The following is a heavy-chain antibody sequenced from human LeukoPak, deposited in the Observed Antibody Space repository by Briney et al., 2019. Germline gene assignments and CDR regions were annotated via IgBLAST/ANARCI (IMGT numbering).Heavy chain of an antibody. J-gene: IGHJ4*02. CDR3: AKDEAGYSSG. Sequence: GGSLRLSCAASGFTFSNYAMHWVRQAPGKGLEYVAVITSNGGSTYFANAVQGRFTISRDNSKNTVYLQMGSLRAEDTAVYYCAKDEAGYSSGWGQGTLVIVSS. CDR1: GFTFSNYA. D-gene: IGHD6-19*01. V-gene: IGHV3-64*01. CDR2: ITSNGGST.